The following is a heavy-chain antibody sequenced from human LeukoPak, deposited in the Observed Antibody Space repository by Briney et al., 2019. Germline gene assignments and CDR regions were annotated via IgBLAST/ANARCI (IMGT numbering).Heavy chain of an antibody. J-gene: IGHJ4*02. CDR2: INPNSGGT. V-gene: IGHV1-2*02. D-gene: IGHD3-16*02. CDR3: ARGVMITFGGVIVPPY. CDR1: GYTFTGYY. Sequence: GASVKVSCKASGYTFTGYYMHWVRQAPGQGLEWMGWINPNSGGTNYAQKFQGRVTMTRDTSISTAYMELSRLRSDDTAVYYCARGVMITFGGVIVPPYWGQGTLVTVSS.